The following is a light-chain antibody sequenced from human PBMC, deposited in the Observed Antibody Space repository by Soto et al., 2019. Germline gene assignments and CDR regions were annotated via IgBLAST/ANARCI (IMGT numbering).Light chain of an antibody. CDR1: QCISSY. V-gene: IGKV1-39*01. CDR2: AAS. J-gene: IGKJ1*01. Sequence: DIQLTQSPSLLSAYVGDRVAITCRASQCISSYLAWYQKKQGKSPKLXIYAASTLQSGVPSRFSGSGSGTDLTITISRLQPEDFETYECQQSYSPPQTFGQGTKVDIK. CDR3: QQSYSPPQT.